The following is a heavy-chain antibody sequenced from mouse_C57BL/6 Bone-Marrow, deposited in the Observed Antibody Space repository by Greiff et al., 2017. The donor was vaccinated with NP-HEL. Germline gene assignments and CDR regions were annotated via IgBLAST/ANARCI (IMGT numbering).Heavy chain of an antibody. V-gene: IGHV1-72*01. CDR2: IDPNSGGT. J-gene: IGHJ2*01. Sequence: QQSCKASGYTFNSYLMHWVKQRPGRGLEWIGRIDPNSGGTKYNEKFKSKATLTVDKPSSTAYMQLNSLTSEDSAVYYCARYYYGSSSFDYWGQGTTLTVSS. CDR1: GYTFNSYL. CDR3: ARYYYGSSSFDY. D-gene: IGHD1-1*01.